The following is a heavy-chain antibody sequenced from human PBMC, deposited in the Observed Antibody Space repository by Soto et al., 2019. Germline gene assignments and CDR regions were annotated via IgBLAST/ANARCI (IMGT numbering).Heavy chain of an antibody. D-gene: IGHD1-26*01. V-gene: IGHV1-69*01. CDR1: GGTFSSYA. CDR3: ARDSERGGSYKNEGYYYYYGMDV. Sequence: QVQLVQSGAEVKKPGSSVKVSCKASGGTFSSYAISWVRQAPGQGLEWMGGIIPIFGTANYAQKFQGRVTITADESTSTAYMEPSSLRSEDTAVYYCARDSERGGSYKNEGYYYYYGMDVWGQGTTVTVSS. J-gene: IGHJ6*02. CDR2: IIPIFGTA.